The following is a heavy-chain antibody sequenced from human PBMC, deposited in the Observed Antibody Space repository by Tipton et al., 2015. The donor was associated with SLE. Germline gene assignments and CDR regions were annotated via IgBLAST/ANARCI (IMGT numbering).Heavy chain of an antibody. Sequence: TLSLTCTVSGGSISSSSYYWGWIRQPPGKGLEWIGSIYYSGSTYYNPSLKSRVTISVDTSKNQFSLKLSSVTAADTAVYYCASQKNTLRGWFDPWGQGTLVTVSS. CDR2: IYYSGST. CDR1: GGSISSSSYY. J-gene: IGHJ5*02. CDR3: ASQKNTLRGWFDP. D-gene: IGHD1/OR15-1a*01. V-gene: IGHV4-39*01.